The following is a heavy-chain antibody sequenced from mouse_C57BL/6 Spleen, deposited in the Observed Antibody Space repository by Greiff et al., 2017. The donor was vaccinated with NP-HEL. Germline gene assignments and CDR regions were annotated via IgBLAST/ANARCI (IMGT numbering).Heavy chain of an antibody. V-gene: IGHV5-4*03. CDR1: GFTFSSYA. CDR3: ARGELGRGYAMDY. J-gene: IGHJ4*01. D-gene: IGHD4-1*01. CDR2: ISDGGSYT. Sequence: EVKLVESGGGLVKPGGSLKLSCAASGFTFSSYAMSWVRQTPEKRLEWVATISDGGSYTYYPDNVKGRFTISRDNAKNNRYLQMSHLKSEDTAMYYCARGELGRGYAMDYWGQGTSVTVSS.